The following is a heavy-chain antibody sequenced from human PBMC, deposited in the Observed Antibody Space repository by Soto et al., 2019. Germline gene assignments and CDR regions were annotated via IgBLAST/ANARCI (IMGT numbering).Heavy chain of an antibody. CDR2: ISGSGGTT. CDR1: GFTFSTYA. V-gene: IGHV3-23*01. CDR3: ARGGATTVTLLDY. J-gene: IGHJ4*02. D-gene: IGHD4-17*01. Sequence: GGSLRLSCAASGFTFSTYAMSWVRQAPGKGLEWLSGISGSGGTTYYADSVKGRFTISRDKSKTTLYLKMNSRRAEDTAVYYCARGGATTVTLLDYWGQGTLVTVSS.